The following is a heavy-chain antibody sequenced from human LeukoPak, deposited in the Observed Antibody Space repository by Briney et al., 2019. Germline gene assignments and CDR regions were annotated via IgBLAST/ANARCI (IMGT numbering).Heavy chain of an antibody. D-gene: IGHD3-3*01. Sequence: GASLRLSCAASGFTFSNYSMSWVRQAPGKGLEWVSAITGSGSGIYYADSMKGRFTISRDKSKNTLYLQINSLRAEATALYYCAKWGDYDVLSGYYVSDYWGQGTLVTVSS. J-gene: IGHJ4*02. CDR1: GFTFSNYS. CDR2: ITGSGSGI. V-gene: IGHV3-23*01. CDR3: AKWGDYDVLSGYYVSDY.